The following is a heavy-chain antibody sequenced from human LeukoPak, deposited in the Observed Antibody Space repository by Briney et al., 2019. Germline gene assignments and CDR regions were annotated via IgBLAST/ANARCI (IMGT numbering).Heavy chain of an antibody. CDR3: AREDVGWYSSSCSGY. D-gene: IGHD6-13*01. CDR1: GFTFSSYS. Sequence: PGRSLRLSCAASGFTFSSYSMNWVRQAPGKGLEWVSYISSSSSTIYYADSVKGRFTISRDNAKNSLYLQMNSLRAEDTAVYYCAREDVGWYSSSCSGYWGQGTLVTVSS. J-gene: IGHJ4*02. CDR2: ISSSSSTI. V-gene: IGHV3-48*04.